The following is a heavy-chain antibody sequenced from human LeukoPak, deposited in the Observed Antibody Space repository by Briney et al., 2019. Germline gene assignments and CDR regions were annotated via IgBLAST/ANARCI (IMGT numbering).Heavy chain of an antibody. D-gene: IGHD2-2*01. J-gene: IGHJ4*02. V-gene: IGHV4-61*01. CDR1: GGSVTSGTYF. CDR3: ARDRVPGRY. CDR2: IYYTGST. Sequence: PSETLSLTCTVSGGSVTSGTYFWGWLRQPPGKGLEWIGSIYYTGSTDYDPSLKSRVTISADMSKKQCSLKLTSVTAADTDVYYWARDRVPGRYWGQGTLVTVSS.